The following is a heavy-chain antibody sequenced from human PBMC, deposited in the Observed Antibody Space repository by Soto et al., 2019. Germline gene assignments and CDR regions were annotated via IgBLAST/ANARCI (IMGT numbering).Heavy chain of an antibody. CDR2: IYTSGST. J-gene: IGHJ6*02. V-gene: IGHV4-4*07. CDR1: GCSISSYY. D-gene: IGHD6-19*01. CDR3: ARDPLAVAGLYYYYGMDV. Sequence: PSETLSITCTVSGCSISSYYWSWIRQPAGKGLEWIGRIYTSGSTNYNPSLKSRVTMSVDTSKNQFSLKLSSVTAADTAVYYCARDPLAVAGLYYYYGMDVWGQGTTVTVSS.